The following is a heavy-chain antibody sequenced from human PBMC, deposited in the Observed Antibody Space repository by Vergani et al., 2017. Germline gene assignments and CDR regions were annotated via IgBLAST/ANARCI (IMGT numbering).Heavy chain of an antibody. D-gene: IGHD3-10*01. CDR3: ARIRGSGSLAYYYYGMDV. CDR1: GFLFSDYW. J-gene: IGHJ6*02. V-gene: IGHV3-7*01. Sequence: EVQLVESGGGLVQPGGSLRLSCAASGFLFSDYWLNWVRQSPGGGLEWVANIKQDGSEEFYVDSVKGRFTISRDNAKNSLYLQMNSLRAEDTAVYYCARIRGSGSLAYYYYGMDVWGQGTTVTVSS. CDR2: IKQDGSEE.